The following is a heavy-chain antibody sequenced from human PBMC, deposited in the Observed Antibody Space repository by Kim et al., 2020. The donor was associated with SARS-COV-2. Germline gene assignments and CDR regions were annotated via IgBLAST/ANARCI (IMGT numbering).Heavy chain of an antibody. CDR1: GGSISSSSYY. J-gene: IGHJ4*02. CDR2: IYYSGST. Sequence: SETLSLTCTVSGGSISSSSYYWGWIRQPPGKGLEWIGSIYYSGSTYYNPSLKSRVTISVDTSKNQFSLKLSSVTAADTAVYYCARHMNPGSSWYMVPQPHYYFDYWGQGTLVTVSS. CDR3: ARHMNPGSSWYMVPQPHYYFDY. V-gene: IGHV4-39*01. D-gene: IGHD6-13*01.